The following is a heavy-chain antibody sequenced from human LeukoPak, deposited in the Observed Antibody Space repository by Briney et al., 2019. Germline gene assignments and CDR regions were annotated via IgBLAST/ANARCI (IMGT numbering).Heavy chain of an antibody. Sequence: PSQTLSLTCAVYGGSISSGGYSWSWIRQPPGKGLEWIGYIYHSGSTYYNPSLKSRVTISVDRSKNQFSLKLSSVTAADTAVYYCARVFYGGNFDYWGQGTLVTVYS. V-gene: IGHV4-30-2*01. D-gene: IGHD4-17*01. CDR2: IYHSGST. J-gene: IGHJ4*02. CDR3: ARVFYGGNFDY. CDR1: GGSISSGGYS.